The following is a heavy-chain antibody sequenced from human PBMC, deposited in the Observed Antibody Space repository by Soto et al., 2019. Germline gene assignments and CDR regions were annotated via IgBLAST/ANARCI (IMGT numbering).Heavy chain of an antibody. CDR2: MNPNSGNT. J-gene: IGHJ5*02. CDR3: ARNRWFDR. CDR1: GYTFTSYD. Sequence: QVQLVQSGAEVKKPGASEKVSCKASGYTFTSYDINWVRQASGQGLEWMGWMNPNSGNTGYAQKFQGRVTMTRNTSIRTAYMELSSLKYDDTAVYYCARNRWFDRWGQGTLVTVSS. V-gene: IGHV1-8*01.